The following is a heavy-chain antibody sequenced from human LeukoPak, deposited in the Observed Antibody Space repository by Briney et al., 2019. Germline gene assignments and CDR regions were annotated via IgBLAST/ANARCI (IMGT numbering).Heavy chain of an antibody. CDR1: GGSISSHY. Sequence: KPSETLSLTCTVSGGSISSHYWSWIRQSPGKGLEWMGYMYYSGSTNYNPSLKSRVTISVDTSKNQFSLKLSSVTAADTAVYYCARSSPYFDYWGQGALVIVSS. J-gene: IGHJ4*02. V-gene: IGHV4-59*08. CDR2: MYYSGST. CDR3: ARSSPYFDY. D-gene: IGHD2-2*01.